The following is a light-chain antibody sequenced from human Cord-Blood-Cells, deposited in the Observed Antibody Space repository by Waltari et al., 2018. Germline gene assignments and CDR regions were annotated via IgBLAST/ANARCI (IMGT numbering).Light chain of an antibody. CDR3: QQSYRTPYT. J-gene: IGKJ2*01. Sequence: DIQMTQTPSSLSASVGDRVTTTCRASQSISSYLNWYQQKPGKAPKLLIYAASSLQSGVPSMCSGSGSRTDFTLTISSLQPEDFATYYWQQSYRTPYTFGQGTKLEIK. V-gene: IGKV1-39*01. CDR1: QSISSY. CDR2: AAS.